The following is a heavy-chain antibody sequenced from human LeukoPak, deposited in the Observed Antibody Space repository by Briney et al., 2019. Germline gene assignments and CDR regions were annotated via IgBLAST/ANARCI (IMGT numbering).Heavy chain of an antibody. J-gene: IGHJ4*02. D-gene: IGHD5-12*01. Sequence: PGGSLRLSCVVSGISLSNYAMTWVRQAPGKGLEWVAQINQDGSKEYYIDSVKARFSISRDNARNSLSLQMNSLRAEDTAVYYCVRDGGVSGYDLLDYWGQGTLVTVSS. CDR1: GISLSNYA. CDR2: INQDGSKE. V-gene: IGHV3-7*01. CDR3: VRDGGVSGYDLLDY.